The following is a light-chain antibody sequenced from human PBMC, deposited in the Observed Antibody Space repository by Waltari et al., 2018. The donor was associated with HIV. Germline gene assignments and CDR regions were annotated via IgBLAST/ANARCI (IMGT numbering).Light chain of an antibody. CDR2: EAT. Sequence: ALSQPASVSGSPGQSLTISCLGTTSDKFVSCYLVHPGKAPKLIIFEATGRPSGVSNRFTASKSGTTASLTISGLHSDDEGLYCCASHAAENTVVFAGGTEVTVL. CDR3: ASHAAENTVV. J-gene: IGLJ2*01. CDR1: TSDKF. V-gene: IGLV2-14*01.